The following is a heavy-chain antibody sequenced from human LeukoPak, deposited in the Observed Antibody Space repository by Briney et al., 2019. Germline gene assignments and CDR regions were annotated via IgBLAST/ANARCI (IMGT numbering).Heavy chain of an antibody. V-gene: IGHV1-46*01. CDR2: INPSGGST. D-gene: IGHD1-26*01. J-gene: IGHJ6*02. CDR3: ARGQSGWASAPGMYYYYGMDV. CDR1: GYTFTSYY. Sequence: GASVKVSCKASGYTFTSYYMHWVRQAPGQGLEWMGIINPSGGSTSYAQKFQGRVTMTRDTSTSTVYMELSSLRSEDTAVYYCARGQSGWASAPGMYYYYGMDVWGQGTTVTVSS.